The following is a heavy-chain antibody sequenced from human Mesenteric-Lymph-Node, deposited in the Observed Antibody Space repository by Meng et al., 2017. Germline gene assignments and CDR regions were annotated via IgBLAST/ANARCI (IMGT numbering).Heavy chain of an antibody. CDR1: GFTFSNAW. Sequence: ETLSLTCAASGFTFSNAWMSWVRQAPGKGLEWVARIKSKTDGGATDHAAPVKGRFTISRDDSKTTLYLQLNSLKTEDTAVYYCTTDRYGSGSPAQFDYWGQGTLVTVSS. J-gene: IGHJ4*02. CDR2: IKSKTDGGAT. D-gene: IGHD1-26*01. V-gene: IGHV3-15*01. CDR3: TTDRYGSGSPAQFDY.